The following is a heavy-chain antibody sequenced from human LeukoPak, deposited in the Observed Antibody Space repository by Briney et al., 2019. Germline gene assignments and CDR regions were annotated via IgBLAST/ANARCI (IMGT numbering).Heavy chain of an antibody. J-gene: IGHJ4*02. D-gene: IGHD1-26*01. CDR2: ISWNSGGI. Sequence: GGSLRLSCAASGFTFSSYGMHWVRQAPGKGLEWVSGISWNSGGIGYADSVKGRFTISRDNSKNTLYLQMNSLRADDTAVYYCAREIVGTTGYFDYWGQGTLVTVSS. V-gene: IGHV3-21*04. CDR1: GFTFSSYG. CDR3: AREIVGTTGYFDY.